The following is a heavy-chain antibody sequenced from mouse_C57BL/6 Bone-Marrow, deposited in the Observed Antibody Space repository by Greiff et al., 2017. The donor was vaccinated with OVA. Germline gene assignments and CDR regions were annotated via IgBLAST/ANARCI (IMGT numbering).Heavy chain of an antibody. D-gene: IGHD2-5*01. J-gene: IGHJ4*01. V-gene: IGHV1-15*01. CDR3: TRCYSNYCARDY. CDR2: IDPETGGT. CDR1: GYTFTDYE. Sequence: QVQLQQSGAELVRPGASVTLSCKASGYTFTDYEMHWVKQTPVHGLEWIGAIDPETGGTAYNQKFKGKAILTADKSSSTAYMELRSLTSEDSAVYYGTRCYSNYCARDYWGQGTSVTVSA.